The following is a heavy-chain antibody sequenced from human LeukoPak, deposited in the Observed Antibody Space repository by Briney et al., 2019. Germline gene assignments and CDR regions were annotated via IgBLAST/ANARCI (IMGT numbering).Heavy chain of an antibody. D-gene: IGHD3-3*02. CDR2: ISSGGST. J-gene: IGHJ3*02. CDR3: TIFVVADSDAFEI. CDR1: GGSISSSHYY. V-gene: IGHV4-61*02. Sequence: SETLSLTCSVSGGSISSSHYYWNWVRQPAGRGLEWIGRISSGGSTTYSPSLQSRVTMSVGTSNNHFSLRLTSVTAADTALYFCTIFVVADSDAFEIWGQGTMVTVPS.